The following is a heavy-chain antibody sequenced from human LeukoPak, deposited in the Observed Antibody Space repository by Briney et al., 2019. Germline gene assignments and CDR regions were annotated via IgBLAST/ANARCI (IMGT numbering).Heavy chain of an antibody. CDR2: IRYDGSNE. J-gene: IGHJ4*02. CDR3: AKDRELLWFGEFDY. CDR1: GFTFRTYA. D-gene: IGHD3-10*01. Sequence: GGSLRLSCAASGFTFRTYAMHWVRQPPGKGLEWVAFIRYDGSNEYADSVKGRFTISRDNAKNSLYLQMNSLRAEDTALYYCAKDRELLWFGEFDYWGQGTLVTVSS. V-gene: IGHV3-30*02.